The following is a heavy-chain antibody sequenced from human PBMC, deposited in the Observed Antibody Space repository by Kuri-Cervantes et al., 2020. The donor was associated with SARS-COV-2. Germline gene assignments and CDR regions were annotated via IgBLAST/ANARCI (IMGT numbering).Heavy chain of an antibody. CDR1: GFTFRSYW. D-gene: IGHD1-20*01. Sequence: GGSLRLSCAASGFTFRSYWMHWVRQAPGKGLVWVSRINSDGSSTSYADSVKGRFTITRDNAKNTLYLQMNSLRAEDTAVYYCARVEWYNWNLFDAFDIWGQGTMVTVSS. CDR2: INSDGSST. V-gene: IGHV3-74*01. J-gene: IGHJ3*02. CDR3: ARVEWYNWNLFDAFDI.